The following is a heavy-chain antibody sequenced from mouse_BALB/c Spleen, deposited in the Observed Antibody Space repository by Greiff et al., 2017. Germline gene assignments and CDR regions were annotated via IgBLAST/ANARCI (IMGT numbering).Heavy chain of an antibody. D-gene: IGHD2-3*01. J-gene: IGHJ4*01. V-gene: IGHV3-8*02. CDR1: GDSITSGY. CDR2: ISYSGSN. Sequence: EVKLQESGPSLVKPSQTLSLTCSVTGDSITSGYWYWIRKFPGNKLEYMGYISYSGSNYYNPSLKSRISIIRDTSKNQYYLQLNSMTTEDTATYYYARKNDCCYYAMDYWGQGTSVTVSS. CDR3: ARKNDCCYYAMDY.